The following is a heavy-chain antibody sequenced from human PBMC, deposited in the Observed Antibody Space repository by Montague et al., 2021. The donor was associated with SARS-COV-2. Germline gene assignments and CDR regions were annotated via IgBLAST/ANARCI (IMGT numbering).Heavy chain of an antibody. CDR1: GDSVAGDRGC. J-gene: IGHJ3*02. D-gene: IGHD3-16*01. CDR3: ARGDGLGPYTGYAFDI. V-gene: IGHV6-1*01. Sequence: CAISGDSVAGDRGCSEGLRQAPSRDVKWVGRTYYRNRRFDHYEVXMKGRISIKADTSKNQFSLQLDSVTPEDTAVYYCARGDGLGPYTGYAFDIWGQGTLVTVSS. CDR2: TYYRNRRFD.